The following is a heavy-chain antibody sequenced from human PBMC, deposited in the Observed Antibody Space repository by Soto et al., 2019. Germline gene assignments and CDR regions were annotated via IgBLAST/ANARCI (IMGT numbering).Heavy chain of an antibody. Sequence: ASVKVSCKASGYTFTSYDINWVRQATGQGLEWMGWMNPNSGNTGYAQKFQGRVTMTRNTSISTAYMELSSLRSEDTAVYYCARSAGVLWFGESADAFDIWGQGTMVTVSS. CDR2: MNPNSGNT. D-gene: IGHD3-10*01. CDR3: ARSAGVLWFGESADAFDI. CDR1: GYTFTSYD. J-gene: IGHJ3*02. V-gene: IGHV1-8*01.